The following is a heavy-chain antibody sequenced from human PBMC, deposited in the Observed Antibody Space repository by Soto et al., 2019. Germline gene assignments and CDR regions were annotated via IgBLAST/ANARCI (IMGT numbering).Heavy chain of an antibody. Sequence: EVQLVESGGGVVRPGGSLTLSCAASGFTFDDYGMSWVRQTPGKGLEWVSGINWSGRSTAYADFVKGRFTTSRDNAKNALYRQMNSLTAEDTAFYYCARGPFQLLWVGTPDGNGMDVWGRGTTVTVSS. D-gene: IGHD3-10*01. CDR2: INWSGRST. J-gene: IGHJ6*02. CDR1: GFTFDDYG. CDR3: ARGPFQLLWVGTPDGNGMDV. V-gene: IGHV3-20*04.